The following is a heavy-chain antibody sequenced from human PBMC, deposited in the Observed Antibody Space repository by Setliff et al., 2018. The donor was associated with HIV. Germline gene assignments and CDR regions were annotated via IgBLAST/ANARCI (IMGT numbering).Heavy chain of an antibody. CDR2: IHHTGSA. CDR3: ARAAYSGTYLWEPATDL. D-gene: IGHD1-26*01. J-gene: IGHJ2*01. V-gene: IGHV4-34*01. Sequence: NPSETLSLTCAVSDGSFSDYYCAWIRQAPGKGLEWLGLIHHTGSATYNPSLQSRVAVSVNMPSNQFFLELTSVTAADTGLYYCARAAYSGTYLWEPATDLWVLGTLVTVSS. CDR1: DGSFSDYY.